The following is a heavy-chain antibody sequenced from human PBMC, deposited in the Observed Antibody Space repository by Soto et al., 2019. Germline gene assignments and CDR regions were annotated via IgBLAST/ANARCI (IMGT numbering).Heavy chain of an antibody. CDR2: INAGNGNT. D-gene: IGHD2-2*01. Sequence: QVQLVQSGAEVKKPGASVKVSCKASGYTFTSYAMHWVRQAPGQRLEWMGWINAGNGNTKYSQKFQGRVTITRDTSASTAYMELSSLRSEDTAVYYCATTRVVPAAMIGMSFDYWGQGTLVTVSS. CDR3: ATTRVVPAAMIGMSFDY. CDR1: GYTFTSYA. V-gene: IGHV1-3*01. J-gene: IGHJ4*02.